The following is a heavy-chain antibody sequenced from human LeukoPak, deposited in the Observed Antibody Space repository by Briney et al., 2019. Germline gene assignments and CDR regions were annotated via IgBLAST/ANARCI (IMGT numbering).Heavy chain of an antibody. CDR2: ISGSGGGT. Sequence: GGSLRLSCAASGFTYSSYAMSWVRQAPGKGLEWVSGISGSGGGTYYADSVKGRFTISRDNSKNTLYLQMNSLRAEDTAVYYCAKENKVDYFDYWGQGTLVTVSS. J-gene: IGHJ4*02. CDR1: GFTYSSYA. CDR3: AKENKVDYFDY. V-gene: IGHV3-23*01. D-gene: IGHD5-12*01.